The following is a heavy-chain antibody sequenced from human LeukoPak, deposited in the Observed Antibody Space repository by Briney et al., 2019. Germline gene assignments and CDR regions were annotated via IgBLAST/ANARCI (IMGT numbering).Heavy chain of an antibody. D-gene: IGHD6-19*01. CDR3: ARIAVAGIPYYYYYMDV. Sequence: SETLSLTCAVYGGSFSGYYWSWIRQPPGKGLEWIGEINHSGSTNYNPSLKSRVTISVDTSKNQFSLKLSSVTAADTAVYYCARIAVAGIPYYYYYMDVWGKGTTVTVSS. CDR1: GGSFSGYY. CDR2: INHSGST. J-gene: IGHJ6*03. V-gene: IGHV4-34*01.